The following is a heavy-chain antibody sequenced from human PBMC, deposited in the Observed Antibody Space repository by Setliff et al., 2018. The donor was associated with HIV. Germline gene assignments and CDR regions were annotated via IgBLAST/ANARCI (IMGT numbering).Heavy chain of an antibody. CDR2: IYYNPST. V-gene: IGHV4-59*08. J-gene: IGHJ3*02. D-gene: IGHD6-19*01. CDR1: GGSITGYY. CDR3: TRQSPVAGSGAFDI. Sequence: PSETLSLTCTVSGGSITGYYWSWIRQPPGKGLEWIGWIYYNPSTNYNPSLKSRITISLETSRNQFSLRVTSVTATDTAVYYCTRQSPVAGSGAFDIWGQGTMVTVSS.